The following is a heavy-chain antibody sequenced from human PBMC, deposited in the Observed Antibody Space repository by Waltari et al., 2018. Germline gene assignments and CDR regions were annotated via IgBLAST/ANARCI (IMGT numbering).Heavy chain of an antibody. J-gene: IGHJ5*01. CDR3: VKDLNIVTEYWKMPFDS. CDR1: GYNFGSHG. V-gene: IGHV1-18*01. CDR2: VSGYNSDT. Sequence: VQLEQSGAEVKRPGAAVKISCKTSGYNFGSHGISWLRQAPGQGPEWIGWVSGYNSDTSYAQTFQGRLALSTYASTKTAYMNLWSLRSDDTAIYYCVKDLNIVTEYWKMPFDSWGQGTQVTVSS. D-gene: IGHD3-9*01.